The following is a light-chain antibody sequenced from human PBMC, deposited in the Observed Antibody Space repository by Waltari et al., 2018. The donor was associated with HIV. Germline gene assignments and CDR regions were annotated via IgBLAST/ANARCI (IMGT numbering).Light chain of an antibody. J-gene: IGKJ4*01. V-gene: IGKV3-20*01. CDR3: QQYYAFPLT. CDR1: QTISNNF. CDR2: GAS. Sequence: EIVLTQPPGSLSLSPGESATLSCRASQTISNNFLAWYQQKPGQTPRLLIYGASTRATAIPDRFTGSGSGTDFTLTITSLQAEDVAVYYCQQYYAFPLTFGGGTKVEIK.